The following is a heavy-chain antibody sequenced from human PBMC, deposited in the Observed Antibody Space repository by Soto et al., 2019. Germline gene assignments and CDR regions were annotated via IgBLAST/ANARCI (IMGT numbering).Heavy chain of an antibody. V-gene: IGHV4-39*01. D-gene: IGHD2-2*01. Sequence: SETLSLTCTVSGGSIISSSYYWGWIRQPPGKGLEWIGSIYYSGSTYYNPSLKSRVTISVDTSKNQFSLKLSSVTAADTAVYYCAKQGRYCSSTSWYAGYYYMDVWGKGTTVTVS. J-gene: IGHJ6*03. CDR2: IYYSGST. CDR1: GGSIISSSYY. CDR3: AKQGRYCSSTSWYAGYYYMDV.